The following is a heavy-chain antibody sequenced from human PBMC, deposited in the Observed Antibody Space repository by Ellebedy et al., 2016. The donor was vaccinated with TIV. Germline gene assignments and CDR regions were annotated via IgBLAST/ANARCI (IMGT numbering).Heavy chain of an antibody. CDR2: IKQDGSEK. CDR3: ARALGSGPCY. Sequence: GESLKISXAASGFTFSNYWMNWVRQAPGKGLEWVANIKQDGSEKYYVDSVKGRFTISRDNTKNSLYLQMNSLRAEDTAVYYCARALGSGPCYWGQGTLVTVSS. D-gene: IGHD6-19*01. J-gene: IGHJ4*02. CDR1: GFTFSNYW. V-gene: IGHV3-7*01.